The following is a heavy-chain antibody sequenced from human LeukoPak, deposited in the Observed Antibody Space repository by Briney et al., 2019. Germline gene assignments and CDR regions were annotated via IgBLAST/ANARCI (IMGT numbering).Heavy chain of an antibody. CDR2: ISSSSSYI. CDR3: ARDHHRRLYDSQARDTFDV. CDR1: GFTFSSYS. V-gene: IGHV3-21*01. D-gene: IGHD3-22*01. Sequence: GGSLRLSCAASGFTFSSYSMNWVRQAPGKGLERVSSISSSSSYIYYADSVKGRFTISRDNAKNSLYLQMNSLRAEDTAVYYCARDHHRRLYDSQARDTFDVWGQGTVVTVSS. J-gene: IGHJ3*01.